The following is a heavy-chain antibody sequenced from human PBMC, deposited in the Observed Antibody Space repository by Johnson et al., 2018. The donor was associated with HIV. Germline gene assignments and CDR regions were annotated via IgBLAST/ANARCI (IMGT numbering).Heavy chain of an antibody. J-gene: IGHJ3*02. V-gene: IGHV3-30*04. Sequence: QVQLVESGGGVVQPGRSLRISCAASGFTFRSYAMHWVRQAPGKGLEWVAVISYDGSNKYYADSVKGRFTISRDNSKNTLYLQMNSLRPEDTAVYYCENPRAFDIWGQGTMVTVSS. CDR3: ENPRAFDI. CDR2: ISYDGSNK. CDR1: GFTFRSYA.